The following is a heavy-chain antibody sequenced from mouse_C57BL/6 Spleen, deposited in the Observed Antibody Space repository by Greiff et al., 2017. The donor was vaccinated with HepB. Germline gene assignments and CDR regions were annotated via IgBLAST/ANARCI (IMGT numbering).Heavy chain of an antibody. CDR1: GYTFTDYN. CDR3: ARGVIDYGYDKAMDY. Sequence: VQLQQSGPELVKPGASVKMSCKASGYTFTDYNMHWVKQSHGKSLEWIGYINPNNGGTSYNQKFKGKATLTVNKSASTAYMELRSLTSEDSAVYCCARGVIDYGYDKAMDYWGQGTSVTVSS. D-gene: IGHD2-2*01. V-gene: IGHV1-22*01. CDR2: INPNNGGT. J-gene: IGHJ4*01.